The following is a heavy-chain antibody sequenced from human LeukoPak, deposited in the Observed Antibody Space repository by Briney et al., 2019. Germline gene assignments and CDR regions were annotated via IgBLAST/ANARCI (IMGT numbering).Heavy chain of an antibody. D-gene: IGHD6-19*01. CDR2: IYTRSGNT. Sequence: SETLSLTCTVSGVSISSTSYYWTWIRQPAGKALEWVGRIYTRSGNTNYNPSLKSRVTISMDTSKNHISLRLNSVTAADTAVYYCARVEPQWVASHWFDPWGHGTLVTVSS. CDR3: ARVEPQWVASHWFDP. V-gene: IGHV4-61*02. J-gene: IGHJ5*02. CDR1: GVSISSTSYY.